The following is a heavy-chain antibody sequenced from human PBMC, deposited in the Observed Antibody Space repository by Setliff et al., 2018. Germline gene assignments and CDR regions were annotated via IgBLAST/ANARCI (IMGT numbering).Heavy chain of an antibody. Sequence: GESLKISCAASGFTFSNYAMTWVRQAPGKGLEWVSAITVSGNTHYADSVKGRFTISRDNSKNTLSLQMDNLRAEDTATYYCAKCGRFAPSGWFQYVDSWAQGTLVTVS. D-gene: IGHD6-19*01. CDR3: AKCGRFAPSGWFQYVDS. CDR1: GFTFSNYA. V-gene: IGHV3-23*01. CDR2: ITVSGNT. J-gene: IGHJ4*02.